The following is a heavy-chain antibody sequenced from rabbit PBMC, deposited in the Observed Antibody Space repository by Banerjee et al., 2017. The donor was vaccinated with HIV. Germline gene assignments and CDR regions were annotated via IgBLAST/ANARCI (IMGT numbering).Heavy chain of an antibody. CDR1: GVSFSDNYY. CDR2: IYAGSSGSA. J-gene: IGHJ4*01. Sequence: QEQLEESGGDLVKPGASLTLTCIASGVSFSDNYYMCWVRQAPGKGLEWIACIYAGSSGSADYASWAKGRFTISKTSSTTVTLQVTSLTAADTATYFCARAYNSYEWGVNLWGPGTLVTVS. D-gene: IGHD6-1*01. V-gene: IGHV1S45*01. CDR3: ARAYNSYEWGVNL.